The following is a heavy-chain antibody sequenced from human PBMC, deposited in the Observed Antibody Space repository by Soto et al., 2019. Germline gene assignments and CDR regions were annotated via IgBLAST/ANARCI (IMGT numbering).Heavy chain of an antibody. J-gene: IGHJ4*02. CDR1: GGASRGDG. CDR2: INHSGST. Sequence: ETLXLTWAVSGGASRGDGWSLFRQPPGKGLEGIGEINHSGSTNYNPSLKSRVTISVDTSKNQFSLKLSSVTAADTAVYYCARGPSVLLWFGELFGFDYWGQGTLVTV. D-gene: IGHD3-10*01. V-gene: IGHV4-34*01. CDR3: ARGPSVLLWFGELFGFDY.